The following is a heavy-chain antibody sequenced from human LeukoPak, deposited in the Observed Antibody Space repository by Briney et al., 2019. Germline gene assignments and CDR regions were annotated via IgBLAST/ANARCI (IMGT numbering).Heavy chain of an antibody. CDR3: AREEYSSSWYEGWFDP. CDR1: GFTFSSYG. V-gene: IGHV3-23*01. J-gene: IGHJ5*02. Sequence: GGSLRLSCAASGFTFSSYGMSWVRQAPGKGLEWVSAISGSGGSTYYADSVKGRFTISRDNSKNTLYLQMNSLRAEDTAVYYCAREEYSSSWYEGWFDPWGQGTLVTVSS. CDR2: ISGSGGST. D-gene: IGHD6-13*01.